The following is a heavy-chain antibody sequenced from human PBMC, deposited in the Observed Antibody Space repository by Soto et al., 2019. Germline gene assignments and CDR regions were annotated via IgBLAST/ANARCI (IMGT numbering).Heavy chain of an antibody. CDR1: GYTFTDYW. CDR3: ARQGLGFLDT. J-gene: IGHJ5*02. V-gene: IGHV5-51*01. Sequence: GESLKISCKGSGYTFTDYWIGWVRQLPGKGLEWMGIIYPGDSDTRYSPSFQGQVTITADKSTSTAYLQWNTLKASDTAMYYCARQGLGFLDTWGQGTLVTVS. D-gene: IGHD6-25*01. CDR2: IYPGDSDT.